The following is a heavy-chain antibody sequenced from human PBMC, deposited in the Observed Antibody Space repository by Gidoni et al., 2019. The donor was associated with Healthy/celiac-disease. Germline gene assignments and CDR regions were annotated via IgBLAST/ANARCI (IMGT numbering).Heavy chain of an antibody. Sequence: EVQLVESGGGLVKPGGSLRLSCAASGFPFRSYSMNWVRQAPGKGLEWVSSISSSSTYIYYADSVKGRFTISRDNAKNSLYLQMNSLRAEDTAVYYCARESAPYYDFWSGQGNWFDPWGQGTLVTVSS. CDR1: GFPFRSYS. CDR2: ISSSSTYI. D-gene: IGHD3-3*01. J-gene: IGHJ5*02. V-gene: IGHV3-21*01. CDR3: ARESAPYYDFWSGQGNWFDP.